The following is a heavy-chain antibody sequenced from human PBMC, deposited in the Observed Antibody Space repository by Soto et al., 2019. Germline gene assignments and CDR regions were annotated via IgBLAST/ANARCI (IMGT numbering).Heavy chain of an antibody. Sequence: PGGSLRLSCAASGFTFSSYSMNWVRRAPGKGLEWVSSISSSSSYIYYADSVKGRFTIPSDNAKNSLYLQMNSLRAEDTAVYYCARVGSSPYYYYYGMDVWGQGTTVTVSS. V-gene: IGHV3-21*01. CDR3: ARVGSSPYYYYYGMDV. D-gene: IGHD1-26*01. CDR1: GFTFSSYS. J-gene: IGHJ6*02. CDR2: ISSSSSYI.